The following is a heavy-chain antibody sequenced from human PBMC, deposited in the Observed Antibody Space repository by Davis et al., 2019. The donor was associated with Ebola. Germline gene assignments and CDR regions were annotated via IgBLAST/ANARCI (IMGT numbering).Heavy chain of an antibody. J-gene: IGHJ3*02. CDR2: IWYDGSNK. Sequence: PGGSLRPSCAASGFTFSSYGMHWVRQAPGKGLEWVAVIWYDGSNKYYADSVKGRFTISRNNSKNTLYLQMNSLRAEDTAVYYCARYCSSTSCYNVAFDIWGQGTMVTVSS. V-gene: IGHV3-33*01. CDR3: ARYCSSTSCYNVAFDI. D-gene: IGHD2-2*02. CDR1: GFTFSSYG.